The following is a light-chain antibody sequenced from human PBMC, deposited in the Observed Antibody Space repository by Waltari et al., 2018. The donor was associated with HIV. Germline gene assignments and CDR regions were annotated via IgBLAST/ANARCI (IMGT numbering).Light chain of an antibody. Sequence: SVLTQPPSLSAAPGQKVTISCHGSDSDIGTHYVSWYQQLPETAPKLLIHENNKRPSGIPDRFSGSKSGTSATLAITGLQTGDEADYFCGTWDSNLSVVLFGGGTKLTVL. CDR1: DSDIGTHY. CDR2: ENN. J-gene: IGLJ2*01. V-gene: IGLV1-51*01. CDR3: GTWDSNLSVVL.